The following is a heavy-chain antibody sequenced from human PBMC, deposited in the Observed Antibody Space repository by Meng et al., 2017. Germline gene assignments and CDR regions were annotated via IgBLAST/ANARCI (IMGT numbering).Heavy chain of an antibody. D-gene: IGHD2-15*01. CDR1: VWSFICYL. Sequence: QWGAGFLHPSEPLSLTCAVYVWSFICYLLSWIRQPPGKGLEWIGEINHSGSTNYNPALKSRVTISVDTSKDQFSLKLSSVTAADTAVYYCARGLGYCSGGSSCWGQGTLVTVSS. J-gene: IGHJ4*02. CDR3: ARGLGYCSGGSSC. CDR2: INHSGST. V-gene: IGHV4-34*01.